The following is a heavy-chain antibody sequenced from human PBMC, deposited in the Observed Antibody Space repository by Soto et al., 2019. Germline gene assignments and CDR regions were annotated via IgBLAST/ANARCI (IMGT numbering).Heavy chain of an antibody. Sequence: QVQLVESGGGVVQPGRSLRLSCAASGFTFSSYGMHWVRQAPGKGLEWVAVIYDGSNKYYADSVKGRFTISRDTSKNTMYLQMNSLRAEDTAVYYCAKEHWSGLMDVCGQGTTVTLSS. J-gene: IGHJ6*02. CDR1: GFTFSSYG. D-gene: IGHD3-3*01. CDR3: AKEHWSGLMDV. V-gene: IGHV3-30*18. CDR2: IYDGSNK.